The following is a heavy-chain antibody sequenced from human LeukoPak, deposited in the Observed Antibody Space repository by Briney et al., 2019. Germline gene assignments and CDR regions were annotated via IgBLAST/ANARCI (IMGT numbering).Heavy chain of an antibody. D-gene: IGHD2-2*02. CDR1: GGSISSSSYY. V-gene: IGHV4-39*07. CDR3: ARVPPGYCSSTSCYTYAFDI. CDR2: IYYSGST. Sequence: PSETLSLTCTVSGGSISSSSYYWGWIRQPPGKGLEWIGSIYYSGSTYYNPSLKSRVTISVDTSKNQFSLKLSSVTAADTAVYYCARVPPGYCSSTSCYTYAFDIWGQGTMVTVSS. J-gene: IGHJ3*02.